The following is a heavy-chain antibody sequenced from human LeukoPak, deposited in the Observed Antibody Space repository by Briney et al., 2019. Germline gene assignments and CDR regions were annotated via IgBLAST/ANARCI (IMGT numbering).Heavy chain of an antibody. CDR3: ARRGFGELSYDY. Sequence: GASVKVSCKASGYTFTSYDINWVRQATGQGLEWMGWMNPNSGNTGYAQKFQGRVTMTRDTSISTAYMELSRLRSDDTAVYYCARRGFGELSYDYWGQGTLVTVSS. J-gene: IGHJ4*02. CDR1: GYTFTSYD. V-gene: IGHV1-8*02. CDR2: MNPNSGNT. D-gene: IGHD3-10*01.